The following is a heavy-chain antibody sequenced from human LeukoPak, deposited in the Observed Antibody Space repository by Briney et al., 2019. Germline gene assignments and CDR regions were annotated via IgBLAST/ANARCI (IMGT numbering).Heavy chain of an antibody. CDR3: ARDRYDSSHYYHY. J-gene: IGHJ4*02. CDR2: ISRSSSII. CDR1: GFTFSNYD. Sequence: GGSLRLSCAASGFTFSNYDMNWVRQAPGKGLEWVSYISRSSSIIYYADSVKGRFTISRDNAKNSLYLQMNSLRGEDTAVYYCARDRYDSSHYYHYWGQGTLVTVSA. D-gene: IGHD3-22*01. V-gene: IGHV3-48*01.